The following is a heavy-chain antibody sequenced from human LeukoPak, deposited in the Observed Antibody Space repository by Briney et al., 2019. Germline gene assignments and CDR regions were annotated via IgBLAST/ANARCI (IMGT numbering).Heavy chain of an antibody. CDR2: ISSSGSAI. D-gene: IGHD6-19*01. J-gene: IGHJ4*02. Sequence: AGGSLRLSCAGSGFTSSSYEMNWVRQAPGKGLEWVSKISSSGSAIYYADSVKGRFTISRDNAKSTLYLQMNSLRAEDTAVYYCARGGSLGYWGQGTLVTVST. V-gene: IGHV3-48*03. CDR3: ARGGSLGY. CDR1: GFTSSSYE.